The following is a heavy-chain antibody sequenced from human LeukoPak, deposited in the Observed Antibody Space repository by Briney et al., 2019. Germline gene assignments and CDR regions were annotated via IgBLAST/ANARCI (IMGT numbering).Heavy chain of an antibody. CDR2: IYYSGST. CDR1: GCSISSYY. J-gene: IGHJ6*02. D-gene: IGHD6-13*01. Sequence: SETLSLTCTVSGCSISSYYWSWVRQPPGKGLEWIWDIYYSGSTNYYPSLNSRATISVNTSNTQFPLKLSSVTAADTAVYYSARAGHSSPPYGMDVWGQGTTVTVSS. CDR3: ARAGHSSPPYGMDV. V-gene: IGHV4-59*01.